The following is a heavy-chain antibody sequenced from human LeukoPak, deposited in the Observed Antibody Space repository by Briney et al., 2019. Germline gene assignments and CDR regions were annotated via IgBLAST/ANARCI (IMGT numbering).Heavy chain of an antibody. Sequence: GGSLRLSCAASGFTFSNYWMSWVRQAPGKGLEWVANIKQDGSENYYVDSVKGRFNISRDNAKNSLYLQMNSLGAEDTAVYYCAKGGNIRVLDYYYYMDVWGKGTTVTVSS. CDR2: IKQDGSEN. V-gene: IGHV3-7*03. J-gene: IGHJ6*03. CDR3: AKGGNIRVLDYYYYMDV. D-gene: IGHD2/OR15-2a*01. CDR1: GFTFSNYW.